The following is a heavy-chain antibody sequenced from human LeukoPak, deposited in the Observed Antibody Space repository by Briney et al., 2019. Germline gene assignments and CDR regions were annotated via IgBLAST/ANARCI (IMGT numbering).Heavy chain of an antibody. D-gene: IGHD1-26*01. CDR3: AKGSGSYRSWFDP. V-gene: IGHV4-59*01. CDR1: GGSIFSYY. J-gene: IGHJ5*02. Sequence: PSETLSLTCTVSGGSIFSYYWSWIRQPPGKGLEWMGYIYYSGSTNYNPSLKSRVTISVDTSKNQFSLKLSSVTAADTAVYYCAKGSGSYRSWFDPWGQGTLVTVSS. CDR2: IYYSGST.